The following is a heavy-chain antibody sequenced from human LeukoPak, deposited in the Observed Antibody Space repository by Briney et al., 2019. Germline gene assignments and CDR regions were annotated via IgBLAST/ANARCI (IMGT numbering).Heavy chain of an antibody. V-gene: IGHV4-61*02. CDR2: IYTSGST. J-gene: IGHJ4*02. CDR3: AREAPHHRMELPPDY. CDR1: GGSISSGCYY. D-gene: IGHD1-26*01. Sequence: SQTLSLTCTVSGGSISSGCYYWSWIRQPAGKVLEWDGRIYTSGSTIYNPSLKSRVTISVDTSKNQFSLKLSSVTAADTAVYYCAREAPHHRMELPPDYWGQGTLVTVSS.